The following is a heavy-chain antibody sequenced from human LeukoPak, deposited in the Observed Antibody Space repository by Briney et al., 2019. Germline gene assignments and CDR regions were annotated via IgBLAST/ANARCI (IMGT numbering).Heavy chain of an antibody. J-gene: IGHJ6*02. CDR2: ISSSSSTI. CDR3: ARSSSKLYYYYGMDV. CDR1: GFTFSSYA. Sequence: PGGSLRLTCAASGFTFSSYAMSWVSQAPGKGLEWVAYISSSSSTIYYADSVKGRFTISRDNAKNSLYLQMNSLRAEDTAVYYCARSSSKLYYYYGMDVWGQGTTVTVSS. V-gene: IGHV3-48*04.